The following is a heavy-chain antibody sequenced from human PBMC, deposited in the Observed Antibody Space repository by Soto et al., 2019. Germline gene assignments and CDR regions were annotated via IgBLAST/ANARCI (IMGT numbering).Heavy chain of an antibody. V-gene: IGHV3-33*01. CDR2: IWYDGSNR. Sequence: GGSLRLSCAASGFTFSSYGMHWVRQAPGKGLEWVAVIWYDGSNRYYADSVKGRFTISRDNSKNTLYLQMNSLRAEDTAVYYCAGTLRYFDWLPLDYWGQGT. D-gene: IGHD3-9*01. CDR3: AGTLRYFDWLPLDY. J-gene: IGHJ4*02. CDR1: GFTFSSYG.